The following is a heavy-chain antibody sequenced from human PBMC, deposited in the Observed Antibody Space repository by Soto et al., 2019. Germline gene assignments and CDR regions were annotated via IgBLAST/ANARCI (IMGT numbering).Heavy chain of an antibody. D-gene: IGHD3-3*01. CDR1: GGSISSSSYY. V-gene: IGHV4-39*01. CDR3: ARHGDKNDDFWSGYYRYYGMDV. Sequence: TETLSLTCTVSGGSISSSSYYWGWIRQPPGKGLEWIGSIYYSGSTYYNPSLKSRVTISVDTSKNQFSLKLSSVTAADTAVYYCARHGDKNDDFWSGYYRYYGMDVWGQGTTVTVSS. CDR2: IYYSGST. J-gene: IGHJ6*02.